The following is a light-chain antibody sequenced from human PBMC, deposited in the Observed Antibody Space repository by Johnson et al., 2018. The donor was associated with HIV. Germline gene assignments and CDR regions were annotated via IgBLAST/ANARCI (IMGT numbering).Light chain of an antibody. CDR1: SSNIGNNY. CDR2: DNN. CDR3: GTWDSSLSASYV. V-gene: IGLV1-51*01. Sequence: HSILTQPPSVSAAPGQKVTISCSGTSSNIGNNYVSWYQQLPGTAPKLLIYDNNKRPSGIPDRFSGSKSGTSATLGITGLQTGDEADYYCGTWDSSLSASYVFGTGTKLTGL. J-gene: IGLJ1*01.